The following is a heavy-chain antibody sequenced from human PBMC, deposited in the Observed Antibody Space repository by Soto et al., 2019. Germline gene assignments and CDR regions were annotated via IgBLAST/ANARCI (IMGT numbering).Heavy chain of an antibody. J-gene: IGHJ5*02. V-gene: IGHV3-30*18. CDR2: ISYDGSNK. CDR3: AKEPHKWIQLWFLIDP. CDR1: GFTFSSYG. Sequence: GGSLRLSCAASGFTFSSYGMHWVRQAPGKGLEWVAVISYDGSNKYYADSVKGRFTISRDNSKNTLYLQMNSLRAEDTAVYYCAKEPHKWIQLWFLIDPWGQGTLVTVSS. D-gene: IGHD5-18*01.